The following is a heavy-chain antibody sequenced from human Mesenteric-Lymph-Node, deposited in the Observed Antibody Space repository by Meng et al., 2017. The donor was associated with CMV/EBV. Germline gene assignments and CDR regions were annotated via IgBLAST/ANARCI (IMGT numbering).Heavy chain of an antibody. Sequence: ESLKISCEASGFTFNDYYMNWIRQPPGKGLEWIGYIYYSGSTNYNPSLKSRVTISVDTSKNQFSLKLSSVTAADTAVYYCARDPTGVYGMDVWGQGTTVTVSS. CDR3: ARDPTGVYGMDV. D-gene: IGHD4-23*01. V-gene: IGHV4-59*01. CDR2: IYYSGST. CDR1: GFTFNDYY. J-gene: IGHJ6*02.